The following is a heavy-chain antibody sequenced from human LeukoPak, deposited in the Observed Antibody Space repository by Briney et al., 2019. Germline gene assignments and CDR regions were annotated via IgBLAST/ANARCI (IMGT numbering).Heavy chain of an antibody. J-gene: IGHJ4*02. Sequence: PGGSLRLSCAASGFTFSSYGMHWVRQALGKGLEWVAFIRYDGSNKYYADSVKGRFTISRDNSKNTLYLQMNSLRAEDTAVYYCAKGRESEIAAAGNSYFDYWGQGTLVTVSS. D-gene: IGHD6-13*01. CDR3: AKGRESEIAAAGNSYFDY. CDR1: GFTFSSYG. CDR2: IRYDGSNK. V-gene: IGHV3-30*02.